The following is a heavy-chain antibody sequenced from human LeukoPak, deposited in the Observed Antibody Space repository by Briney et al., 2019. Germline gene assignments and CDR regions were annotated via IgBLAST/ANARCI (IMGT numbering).Heavy chain of an antibody. D-gene: IGHD6-19*01. CDR3: ARTTGYSSGWTPYYYYGMDV. V-gene: IGHV4-59*01. CDR1: GGSISSYY. CDR2: IYYSGST. J-gene: IGHJ6*02. Sequence: SETLSLTCTVSGGSISSYYWSWIRQPPGKGLEWIGYIYYSGSTNYNPSLTSRVTISVDTSKNQFSLKLSSVTAADTAVYYCARTTGYSSGWTPYYYYGMDVWGQGTTVTVSS.